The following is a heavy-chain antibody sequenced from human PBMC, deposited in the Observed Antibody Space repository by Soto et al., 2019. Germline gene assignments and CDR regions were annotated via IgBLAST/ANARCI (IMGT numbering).Heavy chain of an antibody. J-gene: IGHJ5*02. CDR2: MNPKSGDT. CDR1: GYTFTTYD. CDR3: ARASLGDVVASINSKWFGP. D-gene: IGHD5-12*01. V-gene: IGHV1-8*01. Sequence: ASVKVSCQASGYTFTTYDINWVRQATGQGLEWMGWMNPKSGDTAYAQNFLGRVTMTRNISIGTAYMELSSLRSEDTAIYYCARASLGDVVASINSKWFGPWGQGTLITVSS.